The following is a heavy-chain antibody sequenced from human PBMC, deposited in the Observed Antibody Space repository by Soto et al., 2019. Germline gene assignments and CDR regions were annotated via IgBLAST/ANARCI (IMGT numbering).Heavy chain of an antibody. CDR3: ARSLGRDGYHCTHDY. D-gene: IGHD5-12*01. CDR1: GFSLSTSGMC. J-gene: IGHJ4*02. V-gene: IGHV2-70*01. Sequence: SGPTLVNPTQTLTLTCTFSGFSLSTSGMCVSWIRQPPGKALEWLALIDWDDDKYYSTSLKTRLTTSKDTSKNQVVITMTNMDPVDKGTYYCARSLGRDGYHCTHDYWGQGTLVTVSS. CDR2: IDWDDDK.